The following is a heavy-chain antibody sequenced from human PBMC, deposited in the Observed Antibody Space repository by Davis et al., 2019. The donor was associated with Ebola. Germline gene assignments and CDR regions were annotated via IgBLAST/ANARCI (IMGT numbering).Heavy chain of an antibody. CDR2: IYYSGST. CDR1: GASISSHY. V-gene: IGHV4-59*11. J-gene: IGHJ5*02. CDR3: ARRAPYSYGYRWFDP. D-gene: IGHD5-18*01. Sequence: MPSETLSLTCTVPGASISSHYSSWIRQPPGKGLEWTGYIYYSGSTNYNPSLKSRITISVDTSKNQFSLKLSSVTAADTAVYYCARRAPYSYGYRWFDPWGQGTLATVSS.